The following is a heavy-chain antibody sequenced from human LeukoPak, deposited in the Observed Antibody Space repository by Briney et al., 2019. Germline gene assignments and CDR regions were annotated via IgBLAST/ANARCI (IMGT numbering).Heavy chain of an antibody. CDR2: INHSGST. J-gene: IGHJ6*03. V-gene: IGHV4-34*01. CDR3: ARGLRGYCSGGSCYRLYYYYYMDV. CDR1: GGSFSGYY. D-gene: IGHD2-15*01. Sequence: SETLSLTCAVYGGSFSGYYWSWIRQPPGKGLEWIGEINHSGSTNYNPSLKSRVTISVDTSKNQFSLKLSSVTAADPAVYYCARGLRGYCSGGSCYRLYYYYYMDVWGEGTTVTVSS.